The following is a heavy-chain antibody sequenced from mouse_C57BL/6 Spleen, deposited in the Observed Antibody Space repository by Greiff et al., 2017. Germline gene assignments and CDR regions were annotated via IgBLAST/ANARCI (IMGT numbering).Heavy chain of an antibody. D-gene: IGHD1-1*01. CDR1: GYTFTEYT. CDR2: FYPGSGSI. J-gene: IGHJ2*01. V-gene: IGHV1-62-2*01. CDR3: ARHDYYGSSYDYFDY. Sequence: QVQLKQSGAELVKPGASVKLSCKASGYTFTEYTIHWVKQRSGQGLEWIGWFYPGSGSIKYNEKFKDKATLTADKSSSTVYMELSGLTSEDSAVYFCARHDYYGSSYDYFDYWGQGTTLTVSS.